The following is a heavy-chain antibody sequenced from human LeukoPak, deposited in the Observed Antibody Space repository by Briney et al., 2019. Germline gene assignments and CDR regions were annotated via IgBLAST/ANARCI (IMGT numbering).Heavy chain of an antibody. CDR1: GGSISSYY. CDR3: ARALVNWNYAYYYYGMDV. D-gene: IGHD1-7*01. CDR2: IYYSGSA. V-gene: IGHV4-59*06. J-gene: IGHJ6*02. Sequence: PSETLSLTCTVSGGSISSYYWSWIRQRPGRGLEWIGYIYYSGSADYNPSLKSRVTISVDTSKNQFSLNLSSVTAADTAVYYCARALVNWNYAYYYYGMDVWGQGTTVTVSS.